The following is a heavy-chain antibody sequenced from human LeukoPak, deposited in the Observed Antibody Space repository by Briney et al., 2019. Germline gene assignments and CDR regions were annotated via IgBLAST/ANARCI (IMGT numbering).Heavy chain of an antibody. Sequence: GRSLRLSCAASGFTFSSYAIHWVRQAPGKGLEWVAVISYDGSYKDYADSVKGRFTISRDNSKNTLNLQMNSLRAEDTAVYYCARGARKGDDYGGFFDYWGQGTLVSVSS. D-gene: IGHD4-23*01. J-gene: IGHJ4*02. CDR2: ISYDGSYK. CDR3: ARGARKGDDYGGFFDY. V-gene: IGHV3-30*04. CDR1: GFTFSSYA.